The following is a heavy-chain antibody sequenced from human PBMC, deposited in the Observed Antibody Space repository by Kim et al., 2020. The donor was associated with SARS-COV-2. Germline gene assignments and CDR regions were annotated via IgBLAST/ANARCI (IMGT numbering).Heavy chain of an antibody. CDR3: ARGSEVIDY. D-gene: IGHD2-21*01. CDR2: GNT. Sequence: GNTKYSQTFQDRVTITRDTSASTAYMELSSLRSEDTAVYYCARGSEVIDYWGQGTLVTVSS. J-gene: IGHJ4*02. V-gene: IGHV1-3*01.